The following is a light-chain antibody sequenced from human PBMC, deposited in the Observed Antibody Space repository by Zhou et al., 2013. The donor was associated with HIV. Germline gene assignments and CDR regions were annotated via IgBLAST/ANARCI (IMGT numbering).Light chain of an antibody. CDR3: QQYGSSPKT. Sequence: IVLTQSPGTLSLSPGERATLSCRASQSVTSTYLAWYQQKPGQAPRLLIYGASSRATGIPDRFSGSGSGTDFTLTISRLDPEDFAVYYCQQYGSSPKTFGQGTRVEFK. CDR1: QSVTSTY. V-gene: IGKV3-20*01. J-gene: IGKJ1*01. CDR2: GAS.